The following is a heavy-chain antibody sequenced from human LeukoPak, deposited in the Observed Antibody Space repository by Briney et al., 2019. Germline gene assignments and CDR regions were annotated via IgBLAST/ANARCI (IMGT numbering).Heavy chain of an antibody. V-gene: IGHV3-30*02. CDR1: GFTFSSYG. Sequence: PGGSLRLSCAASGFTFSSYGMHWVRQAPGKGLEWVAFIRYDGSNKYYADSVKGRFTISRDNSKNTLYLQMNSLKTEDTAVYYCTTNGLTFDYWGQGTLVTVSS. J-gene: IGHJ4*02. CDR2: IRYDGSNK. CDR3: TTNGLTFDY. D-gene: IGHD5-24*01.